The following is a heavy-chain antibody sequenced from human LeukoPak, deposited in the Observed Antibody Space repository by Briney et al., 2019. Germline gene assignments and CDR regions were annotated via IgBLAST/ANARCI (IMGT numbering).Heavy chain of an antibody. D-gene: IGHD5-12*01. Sequence: ASVKVSCKASGYTFTGYYMHWVRQAPGQGLEWLGWINPNSGGTNYAQKFQGRVTMTRDTSISTAYMALSRLRSDDTAVYYCARDQVDIVATSPDYWGQGTLVTVSS. V-gene: IGHV1-2*02. CDR1: GYTFTGYY. J-gene: IGHJ4*02. CDR3: ARDQVDIVATSPDY. CDR2: INPNSGGT.